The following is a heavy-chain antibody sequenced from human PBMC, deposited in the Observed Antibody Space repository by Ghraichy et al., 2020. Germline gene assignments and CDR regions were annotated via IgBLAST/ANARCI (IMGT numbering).Heavy chain of an antibody. D-gene: IGHD4-23*01. CDR2: ITSSSSFI. J-gene: IGHJ6*02. CDR3: ARGSRVVRFYYYDGMDV. V-gene: IGHV3-48*02. CDR1: GFTFGSYS. Sequence: LSLTCVGSGFTFGSYSMNWVRQSPGKRLEWVSYITSSSSFISYADSVKGRFTISRDNAQNSLSLQMSSLTDEDTAVYYCARGSRVVRFYYYDGMDVWGQGTTVTVSS.